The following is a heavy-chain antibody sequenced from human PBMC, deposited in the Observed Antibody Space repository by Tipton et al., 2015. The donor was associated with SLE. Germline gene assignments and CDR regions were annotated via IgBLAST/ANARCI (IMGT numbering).Heavy chain of an antibody. Sequence: VQLVQSGGGFVQPGGSLRLSCAASGFTFMTSEMNWVRQAPGKGLEWVAYISDAGRTTFYADSVKGRFTVSRDNADNSLYLQMNSLRVEDTAIYFCASGEGIAATLDYWGQGTLVTVSS. CDR1: GFTFMTSE. CDR3: ASGEGIAATLDY. D-gene: IGHD6-13*01. V-gene: IGHV3-48*03. CDR2: ISDAGRTT. J-gene: IGHJ4*02.